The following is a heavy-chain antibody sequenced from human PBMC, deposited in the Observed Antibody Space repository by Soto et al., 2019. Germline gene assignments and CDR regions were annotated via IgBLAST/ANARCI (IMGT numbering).Heavy chain of an antibody. Sequence: SETLCHSWTVAGGSISSSSYYWGWIRQPPGKGLEWIGSIYYSGSTYYNPSLKSRVTISVDTSKNQFSLKLSSVTAADTAVYYCARRGYYYGSGKMYYYGMDVWGQGTTVTVSS. V-gene: IGHV4-39*01. CDR2: IYYSGST. CDR1: GGSISSSSYY. J-gene: IGHJ6*02. CDR3: ARRGYYYGSGKMYYYGMDV. D-gene: IGHD3-10*01.